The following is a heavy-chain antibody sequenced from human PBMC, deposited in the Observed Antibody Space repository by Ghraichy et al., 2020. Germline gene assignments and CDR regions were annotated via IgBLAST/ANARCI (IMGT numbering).Heavy chain of an antibody. D-gene: IGHD2-15*01. J-gene: IGHJ6*02. V-gene: IGHV4-34*01. Sequence: SEPLSLTCAVYGGSFSGYYWSWIRQPPGKGLEWIGEINHSGSTNYNPSLKSRVTISVDTSKNQFSLKLSSVTAADTAVYYCARVGYCSGGSCLYGMDVWGQGTTVTVSS. CDR2: INHSGST. CDR1: GGSFSGYY. CDR3: ARVGYCSGGSCLYGMDV.